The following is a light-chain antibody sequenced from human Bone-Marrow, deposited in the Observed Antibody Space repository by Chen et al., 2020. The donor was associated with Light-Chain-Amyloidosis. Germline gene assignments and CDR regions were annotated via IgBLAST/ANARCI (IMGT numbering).Light chain of an antibody. CDR1: NIGSTS. Sequence: SYVLTQPSSVSVAPGQTATIACGGNNIGSTSVHWYQQTAGQAPLLVVYDDSDRPSGIPERLSGYNSGNTATLTISRVEAGDEADYYCQVWDRSSDRPVFGGGTKLTVL. CDR3: QVWDRSSDRPV. CDR2: DDS. J-gene: IGLJ3*02. V-gene: IGLV3-21*02.